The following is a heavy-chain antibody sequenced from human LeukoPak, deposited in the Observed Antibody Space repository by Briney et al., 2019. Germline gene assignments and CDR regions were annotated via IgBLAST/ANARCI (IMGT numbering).Heavy chain of an antibody. CDR2: IYYSGST. J-gene: IGHJ4*02. V-gene: IGHV4-59*08. D-gene: IGHD4-17*01. CDR1: DGSISSYY. Sequence: SETLSLTCTVSDGSISSYYWTWIRQPPGKGLEWIGYIYYSGSTDYNPSLKSRVTISVDTSKNQFSLKLSSVTAADTAVYYCARVNTVTRGVDYWGQGTLVTVSS. CDR3: ARVNTVTRGVDY.